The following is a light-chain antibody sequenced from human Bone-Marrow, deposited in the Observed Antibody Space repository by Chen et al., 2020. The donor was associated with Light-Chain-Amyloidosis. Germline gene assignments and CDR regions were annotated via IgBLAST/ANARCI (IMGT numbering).Light chain of an antibody. V-gene: IGKV3-20*01. CDR3: QQYGTSPLT. J-gene: IGKJ4*01. CDR2: GSS. CDR1: QTISSNY. Sequence: EIVLTQSPGTLSLSLGEGANLSCRASQTISSNYLTWYQQKFGQAPKLLIYGSSSRGTGIPDRFTGSGSGTDFTLTINRLEPEDFAMYYCQQYGTSPLTFGGGTKVEIK.